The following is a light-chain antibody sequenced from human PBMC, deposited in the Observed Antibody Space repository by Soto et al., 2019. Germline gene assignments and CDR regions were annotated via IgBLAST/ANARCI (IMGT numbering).Light chain of an antibody. CDR3: QTWGTGIHVV. V-gene: IGLV4-69*01. J-gene: IGLJ2*01. CDR1: SGHSSYA. Sequence: QPVLTQSPSASASLGASVKLTCTLSSGHSSYAIAWHQQQPEKGPRYLMKLDSDGSHTEGDAIPDRFSGSSSGAERYLTISILQSEDEADYYCQTWGTGIHVVFGGGTKLTVL. CDR2: LDSDGSH.